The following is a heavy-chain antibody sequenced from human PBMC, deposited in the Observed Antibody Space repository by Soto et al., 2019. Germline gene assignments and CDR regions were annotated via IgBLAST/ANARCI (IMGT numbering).Heavy chain of an antibody. CDR3: AKVAQDLGVVAWRYYYYYMDV. J-gene: IGHJ6*03. V-gene: IGHV3-23*01. CDR1: GFTFSSYA. Sequence: GGSLRLSCAASGFTFSSYAMSWVRQAPGKGLEWVSAISGSGGSTYYADSVKGRFTISRDNSKNTLYLQMNSLRAEDTAVYYCAKVAQDLGVVAWRYYYYYMDVWGKGTTVTVSS. CDR2: ISGSGGST. D-gene: IGHD2-15*01.